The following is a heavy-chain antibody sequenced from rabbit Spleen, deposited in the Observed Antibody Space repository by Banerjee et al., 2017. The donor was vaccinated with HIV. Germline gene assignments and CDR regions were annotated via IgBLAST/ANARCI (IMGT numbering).Heavy chain of an antibody. D-gene: IGHD8-1*01. V-gene: IGHV1S40*01. J-gene: IGHJ6*01. CDR3: ARDTGSSFSSYGMDL. Sequence: QSLEESGGDLVKPGASLTLTCKASGFDFTSTYYMCWVRQAPGKGLEWIACIEGGSSAFSYFASWAKGRFTISKTSSTTVTLQMTSLTAADTATYFCARDTGSSFSSYGMDLWGPGTLVTVS. CDR1: GFDFTSTYY. CDR2: IEGGSSAFS.